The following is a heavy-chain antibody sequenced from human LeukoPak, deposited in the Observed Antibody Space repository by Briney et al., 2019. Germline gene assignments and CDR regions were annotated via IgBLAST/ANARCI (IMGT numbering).Heavy chain of an antibody. Sequence: SVKVSCKASGGSFISYTITWVRQAPRQGLEWMGGINPVFHTPIYAQRLHDRVTFSTDEATSTAYIELSSLRRENTAVYYCARGRTTGELDFWGQGTLVTVSS. CDR2: INPVFHTP. CDR1: GGSFISYT. J-gene: IGHJ4*02. V-gene: IGHV1-69*05. D-gene: IGHD4-11*01. CDR3: ARGRTTGELDF.